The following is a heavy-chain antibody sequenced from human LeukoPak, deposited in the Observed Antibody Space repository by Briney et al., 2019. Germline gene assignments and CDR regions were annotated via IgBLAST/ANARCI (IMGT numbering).Heavy chain of an antibody. V-gene: IGHV1-3*01. J-gene: IGHJ4*02. D-gene: IGHD2-2*02. CDR3: ARTYCSSTSCYNVDR. CDR2: INAGNGNT. Sequence: ASVKVSCKASGYTFTTYAMHWVRQAPGQRLEWMGWINAGNGNTKYSQKFQGRVTITRDTSASTAYMELSSLRPEDTAVYYCARTYCSSTSCYNVDRWGQGTLVTVSS. CDR1: GYTFTTYA.